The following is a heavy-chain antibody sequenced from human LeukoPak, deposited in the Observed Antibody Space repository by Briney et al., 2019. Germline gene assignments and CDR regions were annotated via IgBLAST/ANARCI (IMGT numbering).Heavy chain of an antibody. CDR3: ARDPSYYDSSDSYWYFDL. CDR1: GFTVSSNY. D-gene: IGHD3-22*01. J-gene: IGHJ2*01. CDR2: ISSSSAYM. Sequence: GGSLRLSCAASGFTVSSNYMNWVRQAPGKGLEWVSSISSSSAYMYYADSVKGRFTISRDNAKNSLYLQMNSLRAEDTAVYFCARDPSYYDSSDSYWYFDLWGRGTLVIVSS. V-gene: IGHV3-21*01.